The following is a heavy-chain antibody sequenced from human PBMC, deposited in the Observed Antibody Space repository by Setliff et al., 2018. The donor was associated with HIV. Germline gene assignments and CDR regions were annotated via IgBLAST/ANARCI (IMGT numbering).Heavy chain of an antibody. CDR3: AKDLKTKYSVGGACYPLDS. CDR2: IWYDGSNK. J-gene: IGHJ4*02. D-gene: IGHD2-21*02. Sequence: GGSLRLSCAASGFTVSSNYMTWVRQAPGKGLEWVAAIWYDGSNKYYADSVKGRFTISRENSKNTLYLEMNSLRAEDTAVYYCAKDLKTKYSVGGACYPLDSWGQGRLVTVSS. V-gene: IGHV3-33*06. CDR1: GFTVSSNY.